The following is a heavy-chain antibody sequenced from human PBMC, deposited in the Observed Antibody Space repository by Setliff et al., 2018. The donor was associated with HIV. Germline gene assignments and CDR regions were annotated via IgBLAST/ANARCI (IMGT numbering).Heavy chain of an antibody. V-gene: IGHV1-3*01. D-gene: IGHD2-15*01. CDR3: ARGVNTAKVEDF. J-gene: IGHJ4*02. Sequence: ASVKVSCKASGYTFTNYAIHWLRQAPGQRLEWMGWINAGYGDTKYSEKFQGRVTITRDTSTTTAYMEVSSLRSEDTAVYYCARGVNTAKVEDFWGQGTLVTVSS. CDR1: GYTFTNYA. CDR2: INAGYGDT.